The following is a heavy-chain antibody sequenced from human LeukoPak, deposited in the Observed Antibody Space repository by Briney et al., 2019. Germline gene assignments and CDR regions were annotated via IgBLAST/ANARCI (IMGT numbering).Heavy chain of an antibody. CDR3: ARGGGIGFDY. CDR1: GFSFSSND. CDR2: IGTVGDT. J-gene: IGHJ4*02. V-gene: IGHV3-13*01. Sequence: GGSLRLSCAASGFSFSSNDMHWVRQATGNGLEWVSGIGTVGDTYYAGSVKGRFTISRENARNSLYLQMNSLRAGDTAVYYCARGGGIGFDYWGQGTLVTVSS. D-gene: IGHD3-16*01.